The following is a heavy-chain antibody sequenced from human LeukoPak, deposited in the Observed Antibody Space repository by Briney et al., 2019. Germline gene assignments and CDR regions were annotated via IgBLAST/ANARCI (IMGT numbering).Heavy chain of an antibody. CDR3: ARDRLNRADCGTDCYSAVFDY. V-gene: IGHV3-30*03. D-gene: IGHD2-21*02. CDR2: IASHAGDA. Sequence: PGGSLRLSCAISAFMFSKYDMNWVRQTPGKGLEWVAVIASHAGDAHYSDSVKGRFTISRDNFKNTLYLQMNNLGVEDTAVYYCARDRLNRADCGTDCYSAVFDYWGQGALVTVSS. J-gene: IGHJ4*02. CDR1: AFMFSKYD.